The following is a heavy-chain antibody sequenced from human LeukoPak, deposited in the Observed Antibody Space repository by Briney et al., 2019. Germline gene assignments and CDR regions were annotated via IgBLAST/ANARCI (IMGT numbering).Heavy chain of an antibody. J-gene: IGHJ4*02. CDR2: IYHSGNT. V-gene: IGHV4-38-2*02. Sequence: PSETLSLTCTVSGYSINSGYYWGWIRQPPGKGLEWIGSIYHSGNTYYNPSLKSRVTISVDTSKNQFFLKLSSVTAADTAVYYCARQGTHIAVAVTGFDYWGQGTLVTVSS. D-gene: IGHD6-19*01. CDR1: GYSINSGYY. CDR3: ARQGTHIAVAVTGFDY.